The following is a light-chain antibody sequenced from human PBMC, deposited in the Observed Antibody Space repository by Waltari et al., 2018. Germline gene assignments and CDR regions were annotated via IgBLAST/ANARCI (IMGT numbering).Light chain of an antibody. CDR1: QSVSSSS. CDR2: GAS. Sequence: EIVLTQSTGTLSLSPGDRATLSCRASQSVSSSSLAWYQQKPGQAPRLLIYGASSRATAIPNRFSGSGSGTNFALTISRLEPEDSAVYYCQQYGTSPLTFGGGTKVDIK. V-gene: IGKV3-20*01. CDR3: QQYGTSPLT. J-gene: IGKJ4*01.